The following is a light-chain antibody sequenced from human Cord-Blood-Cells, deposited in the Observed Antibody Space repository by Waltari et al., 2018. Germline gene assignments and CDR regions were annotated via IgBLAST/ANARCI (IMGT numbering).Light chain of an antibody. CDR3: QQYGSSPQT. J-gene: IGKJ1*01. V-gene: IGKV3-20*01. Sequence: DIVLTQSPGPLSLSPGERATLPCRASQSVSSSYLAWYQQKPGQAPRLLIYGASSRATGIPDRFSGSGSGTDFTLTISRLEPEDFAVYYCQQYGSSPQTFGQGTKVEIK. CDR1: QSVSSSY. CDR2: GAS.